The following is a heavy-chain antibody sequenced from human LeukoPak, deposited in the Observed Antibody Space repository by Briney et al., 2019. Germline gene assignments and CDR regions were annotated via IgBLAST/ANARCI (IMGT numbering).Heavy chain of an antibody. Sequence: ASVKVSCKASGYTFTGYYMQWVRQAPGQGLEWMGGINPNSGGTNYAQTFKGRVTMTRDTSISTAYMELRRLTSDDTAVYYCVRDRTGESDFDYWGQGTLVTVSS. D-gene: IGHD7-27*01. CDR1: GYTFTGYY. J-gene: IGHJ4*02. CDR2: INPNSGGT. V-gene: IGHV1-2*02. CDR3: VRDRTGESDFDY.